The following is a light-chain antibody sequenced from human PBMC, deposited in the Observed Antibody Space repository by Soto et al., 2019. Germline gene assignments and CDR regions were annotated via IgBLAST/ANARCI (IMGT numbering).Light chain of an antibody. CDR1: QTISRW. V-gene: IGKV1-5*01. CDR2: DAS. CDR3: HSRA. J-gene: IGKJ5*01. Sequence: DIQLTQTPSTLSASVGDEVTITCRASQTISRWLAWYQQKPGRAPKLLIYDASTLESGVPSRFSGSGSETEFTLTISRLQPDDFATYFCHSRAFGQGTQL.